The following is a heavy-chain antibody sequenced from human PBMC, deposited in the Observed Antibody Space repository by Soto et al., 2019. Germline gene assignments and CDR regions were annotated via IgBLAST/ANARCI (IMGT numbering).Heavy chain of an antibody. CDR3: AKGGGNSDWYFDL. J-gene: IGHJ2*01. D-gene: IGHD2-21*02. Sequence: QVQLQESGPGLVKPSETLSLTCTVSGGSINSYYWNWIRQPPGKGLEWIGYIYYSGSTNYSPSLRSRVTMSVDTSKKQLSLKLSSVTAADTAVYYCAKGGGNSDWYFDLWGRGTLVTVSS. CDR1: GGSINSYY. V-gene: IGHV4-59*01. CDR2: IYYSGST.